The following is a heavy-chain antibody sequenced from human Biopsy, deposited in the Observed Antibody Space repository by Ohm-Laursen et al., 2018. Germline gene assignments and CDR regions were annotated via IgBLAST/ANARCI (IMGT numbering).Heavy chain of an antibody. Sequence: TQTLTLTCSFSGFSLTNGGLSVGRIRQSPGRALEWLGLTYGDDNKRYSPSLKSRLLITKDTSKNQAVLTLTNVDPVDTGTYYCAHRQKWTFDFWGQGTLVTVSS. CDR3: AHRQKWTFDF. V-gene: IGHV2-5*02. J-gene: IGHJ4*02. CDR2: TYGDDNK. CDR1: GFSLTNGGLS. D-gene: IGHD1-26*01.